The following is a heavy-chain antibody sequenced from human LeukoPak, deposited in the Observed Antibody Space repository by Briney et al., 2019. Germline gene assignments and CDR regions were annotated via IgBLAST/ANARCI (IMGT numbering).Heavy chain of an antibody. J-gene: IGHJ4*02. Sequence: PSETLSLTCTVSGGSTSSSYWSWIRQPPGRGLEWIGYFYYSGATNYNPSLKSRVAISVDTSKTQLSLQMTSMTAVDTAVYYCARSNARDGYNFGYWGQGTLVTVSS. V-gene: IGHV4-59*08. CDR1: GGSTSSSY. CDR2: FYYSGAT. D-gene: IGHD5-24*01. CDR3: ARSNARDGYNFGY.